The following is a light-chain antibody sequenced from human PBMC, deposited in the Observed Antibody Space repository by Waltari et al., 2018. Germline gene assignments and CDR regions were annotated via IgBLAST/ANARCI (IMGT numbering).Light chain of an antibody. Sequence: DIQMTQSPSTLSASVGDRVTITCRASQSIVRWVAWYQQKPGKAPKLLIVKAASLQSGVASTVSGSGSGTDFTLTSSSLQPDDFATYYCQQYFSGCTFGQGTNLEIK. CDR3: QQYFSGCT. CDR2: KAA. V-gene: IGKV1-5*03. CDR1: QSIVRW. J-gene: IGKJ2*02.